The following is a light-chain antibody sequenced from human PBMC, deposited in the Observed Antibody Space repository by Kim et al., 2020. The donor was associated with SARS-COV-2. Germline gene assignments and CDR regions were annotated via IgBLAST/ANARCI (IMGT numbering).Light chain of an antibody. CDR2: GAS. J-gene: IGKJ4*01. Sequence: PPAERVTLSCRASPTISTHYLAWYQQKPGQAPRRLIYGASSRATGIPDRFSGSGSGTDFTLTISKLEPEDFAVYYCQQYHSSPLTFGGGTKVDIK. V-gene: IGKV3-20*01. CDR1: PTISTHY. CDR3: QQYHSSPLT.